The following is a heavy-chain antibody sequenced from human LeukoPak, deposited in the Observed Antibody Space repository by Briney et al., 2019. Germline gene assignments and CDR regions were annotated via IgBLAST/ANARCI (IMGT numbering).Heavy chain of an antibody. J-gene: IGHJ4*02. CDR2: IYWDDDE. V-gene: IGHV2-5*02. CDR1: GFSFSTSGVG. Sequence: SGPTLVNPTQTLTLTCTFSGFSFSTSGVGVGWIRQPPVKALEWLALIYWDDDERYSPSLKSRLTITKDTSKNQVVLTMTNMDPVDTATYFCVHGMRSGTNYYYYFDYWGQGTLVTVSS. CDR3: VHGMRSGTNYYYYFDY. D-gene: IGHD2-2*01.